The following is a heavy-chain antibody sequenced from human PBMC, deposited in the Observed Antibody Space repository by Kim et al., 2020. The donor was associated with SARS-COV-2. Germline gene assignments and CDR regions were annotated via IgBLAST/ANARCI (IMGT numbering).Heavy chain of an antibody. CDR1: GGSFSGYY. CDR3: ARGLTYYYDSSGNLRDY. Sequence: SETLSLTCAVYGGSFSGYYWSWIRQPPGKGLEWIGEINHSGSTNYNPSLKSRVTISVDTSKNQFSLKLSSVTAAETAVYYCARGLTYYYDSSGNLRDYWG. CDR2: INHSGST. D-gene: IGHD3-22*01. J-gene: IGHJ4*01. V-gene: IGHV4-34*01.